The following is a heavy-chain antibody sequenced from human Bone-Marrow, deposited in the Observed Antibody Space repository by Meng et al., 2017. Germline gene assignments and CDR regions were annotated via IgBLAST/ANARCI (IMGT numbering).Heavy chain of an antibody. CDR3: ARDPATGYYYYGMDV. D-gene: IGHD2-15*01. J-gene: IGHJ6*02. CDR2: IYYSGST. V-gene: IGHV4-59*01. CDR1: GGSISSYY. Sequence: ESLKISCTVSGGSISSYYWSWIRQPPGKGLEWIGYIYYSGSTNYNPSLKSRVTISVDTSKNQFSLKLSSVTAADTAGYYCARDPATGYYYYGMDVWGQGTTVTVSS.